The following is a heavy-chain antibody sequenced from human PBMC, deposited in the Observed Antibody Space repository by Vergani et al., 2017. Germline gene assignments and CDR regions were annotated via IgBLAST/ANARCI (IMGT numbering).Heavy chain of an antibody. CDR1: GDSFRSNKW. Sequence: QVQLQESGPGLVKPPGTLFLTCAVSGDSFRSNKWWTWVRQSPGKTLELIGEISHSGSTNYNPSLKGRVTLSLDTSKNQFSLRLSSVTAADTAVYYCARDPKSYCSGGSCFSVWGAFDIWGRGTTVTVSS. V-gene: IGHV4-4*03. CDR3: ARDPKSYCSGGSCFSVWGAFDI. CDR2: ISHSGST. J-gene: IGHJ3*02. D-gene: IGHD2-15*01.